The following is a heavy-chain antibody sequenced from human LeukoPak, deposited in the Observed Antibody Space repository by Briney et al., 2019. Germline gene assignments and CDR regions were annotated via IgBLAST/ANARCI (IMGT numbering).Heavy chain of an antibody. V-gene: IGHV3-30*01. J-gene: IGHJ4*02. CDR3: ASGYVSYGSR. Sequence: GGSLRLSCAASGFTFSSYAMHWVRQAPGKGLEWVAVISYDGSNKYYADSVKGRFTISRDNSKNTLYLQMNSLRAEDTAVYYCASGYVSYGSRWGQGTLVTVSS. D-gene: IGHD5-18*01. CDR1: GFTFSSYA. CDR2: ISYDGSNK.